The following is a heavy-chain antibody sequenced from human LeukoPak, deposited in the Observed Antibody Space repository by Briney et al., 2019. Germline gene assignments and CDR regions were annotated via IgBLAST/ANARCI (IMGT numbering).Heavy chain of an antibody. CDR3: AAVEPDY. J-gene: IGHJ4*02. V-gene: IGHV3-74*01. D-gene: IGHD5-24*01. CDR2: INTAGTGT. Sequence: GGSLRLSCAASGFTFSNYWMHCVRQAPGKGLVWVSRINTAGTGTSYADSVKGRFTISRDNAKNTLYLQMNSLRAEDTAVYYCAAVEPDYWGQGTLVTVSS. CDR1: GFTFSNYW.